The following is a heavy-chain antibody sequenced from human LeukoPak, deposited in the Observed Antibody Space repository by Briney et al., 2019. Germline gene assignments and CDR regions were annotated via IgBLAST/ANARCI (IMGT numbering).Heavy chain of an antibody. V-gene: IGHV3-7*03. J-gene: IGHJ4*02. CDR2: IKQDGSEK. CDR1: GFTFSSYW. D-gene: IGHD6-19*01. Sequence: GGSLRLSCAASGFTFSSYWMSWVRQAPGKGLEWVANIKQDGSEKYYVDSVKGRFTISRDNAKNSLYLQMNSLRAEDTAVYYCARGAVAGTDTPDYWGQGTLVTVSS. CDR3: ARGAVAGTDTPDY.